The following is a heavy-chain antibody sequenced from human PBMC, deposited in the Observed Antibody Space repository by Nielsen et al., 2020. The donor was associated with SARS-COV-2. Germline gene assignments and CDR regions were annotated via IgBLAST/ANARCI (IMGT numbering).Heavy chain of an antibody. CDR1: GGSISSYY. V-gene: IGHV4-59*05. D-gene: IGHD3-3*01. CDR3: ASEHYDFWSGYYRGGTFDY. Sequence: SETLSLTCTVSGGSISSYYWSWIRQPPGKGLEWIGSIYYSGSTYYNPSLKSRVTISVDTSKNQFSLKLSSVTAADTAVYYCASEHYDFWSGYYRGGTFDYWGQGTLVTVSS. CDR2: IYYSGST. J-gene: IGHJ4*02.